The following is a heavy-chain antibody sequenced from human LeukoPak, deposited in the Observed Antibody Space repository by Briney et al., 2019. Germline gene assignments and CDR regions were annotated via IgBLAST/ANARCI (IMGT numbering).Heavy chain of an antibody. CDR2: NSSSSRTI. D-gene: IGHD3-22*01. CDR3: ARDIATQYYYDSSGSSNDY. CDR1: GFTFSSYS. J-gene: IGHJ4*02. V-gene: IGHV3-48*02. Sequence: PGGSLRLSCVASGFTFSSYSMNWVRQAPGKGLEWISYNSSSSRTISYADSVKGRFTISRDNPENSLYLQMNSLRDDDTAVYYCARDIATQYYYDSSGSSNDYWGQGTLVTVSS.